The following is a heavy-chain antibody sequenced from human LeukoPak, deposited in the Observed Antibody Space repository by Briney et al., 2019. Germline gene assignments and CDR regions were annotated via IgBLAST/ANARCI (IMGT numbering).Heavy chain of an antibody. CDR2: IIPIFGTA. D-gene: IGHD6-25*01. CDR1: GGTFSSYA. J-gene: IGHJ4*02. Sequence: SVKVSCKASGGTFSSYAISWVRQAPGQGLEWMGGIIPIFGTANYAQKFQGRVTITADKSTSTAYMELSSLRSEDTAVCYCARERTPGSGYGVDYWGQGTVVTVSS. CDR3: ARERTPGSGYGVDY. V-gene: IGHV1-69*06.